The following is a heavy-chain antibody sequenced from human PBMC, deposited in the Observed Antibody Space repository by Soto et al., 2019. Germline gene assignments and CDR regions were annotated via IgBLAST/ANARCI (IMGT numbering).Heavy chain of an antibody. V-gene: IGHV4-34*01. Sequence: QVQLQQWGAGLLKPSETLSLTCAVYGGSFSGYYWSWVRQSPGKGLEWIGEINPTGGTNYNPSLKSRVTISVDTSKHQFSLQLRSVTAAATAVYYCARTRATPASRNLDYWGQGTLVTVSS. CDR1: GGSFSGYY. CDR2: INPTGGT. J-gene: IGHJ4*02. D-gene: IGHD1-1*01. CDR3: ARTRATPASRNLDY.